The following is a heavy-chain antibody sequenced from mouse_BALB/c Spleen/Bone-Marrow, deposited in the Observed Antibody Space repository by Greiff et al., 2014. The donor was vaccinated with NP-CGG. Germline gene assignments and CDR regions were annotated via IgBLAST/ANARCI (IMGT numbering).Heavy chain of an antibody. D-gene: IGHD6-2*01. CDR1: GYTFTSYT. J-gene: IGHJ2*01. CDR2: INPSSNYT. V-gene: IGHV1-4*01. Sequence: VQLQESGAELARPGASVKMSCKASGYTFTSYTMHWVKQRPGQGLEWIGFINPSSNYTNYNQKFKDKATLTADKSFSTAYVQLSSLTSEDSAVYYCARVLRWSLDYWGQGTTLTVSS. CDR3: ARVLRWSLDY.